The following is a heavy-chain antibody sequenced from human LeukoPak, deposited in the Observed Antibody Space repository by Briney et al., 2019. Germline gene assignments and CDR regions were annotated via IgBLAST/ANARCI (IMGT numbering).Heavy chain of an antibody. V-gene: IGHV3-48*01. D-gene: IGHD2-2*01. J-gene: IGHJ5*02. CDR1: GFTFSSSA. Sequence: PGGSLRLSCAASGFTFSSSAMNWVRRAPGEGREWVSYISSSSSTIYYADSVKGRFTISRDNAKNSLYLQMNSLRAEDTAVYYCASTCSSTSCYFGVGWFDPWGQGTLVTVSS. CDR3: ASTCSSTSCYFGVGWFDP. CDR2: ISSSSSTI.